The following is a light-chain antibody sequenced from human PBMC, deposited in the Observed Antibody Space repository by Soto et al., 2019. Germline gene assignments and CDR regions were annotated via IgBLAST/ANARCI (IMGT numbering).Light chain of an antibody. CDR2: GAS. J-gene: IGKJ3*01. V-gene: IGKV3-15*01. CDR1: QSVGSN. Sequence: ERVMTHSPATLSVSPGERATLSCRASQSVGSNLAWYQQKPGQAPRLLIFGASSRATGVPARFSGSGSGTEFTLTINSLQSEDFAVYFCQQYDNLPLTFGPGTRWIA. CDR3: QQYDNLPLT.